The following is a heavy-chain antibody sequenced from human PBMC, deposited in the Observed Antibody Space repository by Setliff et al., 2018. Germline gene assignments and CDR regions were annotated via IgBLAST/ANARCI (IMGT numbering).Heavy chain of an antibody. D-gene: IGHD3-9*01. CDR3: ARDPGPDWAYNYFDP. Sequence: ASVKVSCKTSGYTFTAYYIYWVRQAPGHGLELMGRIHPNTGSTNYLQDFQGRVTITRDTSIYTVYMELTGLTSGDTAVYYCARDPGPDWAYNYFDPWGQETLVTVSS. CDR1: GYTFTAYY. V-gene: IGHV1-2*06. CDR2: IHPNTGST. J-gene: IGHJ5*02.